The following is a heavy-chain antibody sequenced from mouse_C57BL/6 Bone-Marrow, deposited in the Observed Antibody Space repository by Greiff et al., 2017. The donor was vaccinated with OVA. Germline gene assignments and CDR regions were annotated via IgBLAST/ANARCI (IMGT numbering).Heavy chain of an antibody. V-gene: IGHV1-64*01. CDR3: ARSGGSSRDY. Sequence: QVQLKQSGAELVKPGASVTLSCKASGYTFTSYWMHWVKQRPGQGLEWIGMIHPNSGSTNYNEKFKSKATLTVDKSSSTAYMQLSSLTSEDSAVYYCARSGGSSRDYWGQGTTLTVSS. CDR2: IHPNSGST. CDR1: GYTFTSYW. D-gene: IGHD1-1*01. J-gene: IGHJ2*01.